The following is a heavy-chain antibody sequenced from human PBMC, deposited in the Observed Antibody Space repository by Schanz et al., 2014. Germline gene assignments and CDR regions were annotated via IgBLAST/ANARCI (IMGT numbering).Heavy chain of an antibody. V-gene: IGHV3-7*04. CDR1: GFTFSDYW. CDR3: AKGPYYYYYMDV. J-gene: IGHJ6*03. CDR2: IKQDESEK. Sequence: EVQLVESGGGLVQPGGSLRLSCTASGFTFSDYWMSWVRQAPGKGPEWVANIKQDESEKYYVDSVKGRFTISRDNAKRSLFLQMNSLRADDTAVYYCAKGPYYYYYMDVWGNGTTVTVSS.